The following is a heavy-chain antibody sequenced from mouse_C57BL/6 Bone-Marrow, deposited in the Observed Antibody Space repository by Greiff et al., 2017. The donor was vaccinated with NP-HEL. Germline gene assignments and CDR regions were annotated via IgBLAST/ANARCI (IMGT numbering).Heavy chain of an antibody. D-gene: IGHD1-1*01. Sequence: EVQLVESGGDLVKPGGSLKLSCAASGFTFSSYGMSWVRQTPDKRLEWVATISSGGSYTYYPDSVKGRFTISRDNAKNTLYLQMSSLKSEDTAMYYCARHGDYYGGSPYWYFDVWGTGTTVTVSS. CDR2: ISSGGSYT. J-gene: IGHJ1*03. CDR1: GFTFSSYG. V-gene: IGHV5-6*01. CDR3: ARHGDYYGGSPYWYFDV.